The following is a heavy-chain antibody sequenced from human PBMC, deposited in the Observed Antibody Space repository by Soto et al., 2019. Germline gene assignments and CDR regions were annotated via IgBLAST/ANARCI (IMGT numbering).Heavy chain of an antibody. CDR3: ASRQQYYYYYGMDV. Sequence: SETLSLTCTVSGGSITSSSYYWGWHRQPPGKGLEWIGSIYYSGSTYYNPSLKSRVTISVDTSKNQFSLKLSSVTAADTAVYYCASRQQYYYYYGMDVWGQGTTVTVSS. J-gene: IGHJ6*02. V-gene: IGHV4-39*01. CDR1: GGSITSSSYY. D-gene: IGHD6-13*01. CDR2: IYYSGST.